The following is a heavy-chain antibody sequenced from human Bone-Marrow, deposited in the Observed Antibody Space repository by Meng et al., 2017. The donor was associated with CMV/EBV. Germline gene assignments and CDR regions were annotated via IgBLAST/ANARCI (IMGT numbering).Heavy chain of an antibody. J-gene: IGHJ5*02. D-gene: IGHD6-19*01. Sequence: GGSLRLSCGISGFRVDEDDMAWVRQAPGRGLEWVSSIDRNGETATYAESVKGRFTISRDNIRNSLYLQMRSLRVDDTALYYCAKDRKGTGWWLDLWGQGSLVTVSS. CDR2: IDRNGETA. CDR3: AKDRKGTGWWLDL. V-gene: IGHV3-20*04. CDR1: GFRVDEDD.